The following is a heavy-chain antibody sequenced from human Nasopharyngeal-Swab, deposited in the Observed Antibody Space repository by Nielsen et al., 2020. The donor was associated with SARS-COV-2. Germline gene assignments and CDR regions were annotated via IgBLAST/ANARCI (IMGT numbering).Heavy chain of an antibody. CDR3: AKDLRGPYFF. J-gene: IGHJ4*02. CDR2: ISGTGSSA. V-gene: IGHV3-23*01. CDR1: GFTFSTYA. Sequence: GESLKISCAASGFTFSTYAMNWVRQAPGKGLEWVSGISGTGSSAHYADSVKGRFTISRDNSKNTLYLQMNSLGAEDTAVYYCAKDLRGPYFFWGQGTLVTVSS. D-gene: IGHD2/OR15-2a*01.